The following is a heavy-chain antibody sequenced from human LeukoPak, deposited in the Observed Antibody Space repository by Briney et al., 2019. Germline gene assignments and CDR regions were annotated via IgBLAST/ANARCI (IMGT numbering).Heavy chain of an antibody. Sequence: GGSLRLSCAASGFTFSSYGLHWVRQAPGKGLEWVAFIRYDGSNKYYADSVKGRFTISRDNAKNTLFLQMNSLRDEDTAVYYCARSLVYSIDSWGQGALVTVSS. CDR2: IRYDGSNK. J-gene: IGHJ4*02. D-gene: IGHD2-8*01. V-gene: IGHV3-30*02. CDR3: ARSLVYSIDS. CDR1: GFTFSSYG.